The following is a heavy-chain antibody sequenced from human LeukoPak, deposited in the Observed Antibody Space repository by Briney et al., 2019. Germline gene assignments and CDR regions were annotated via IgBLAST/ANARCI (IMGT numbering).Heavy chain of an antibody. CDR1: GFTFSSYS. V-gene: IGHV3-21*01. CDR3: ARDGGSMLDPRKHFDY. J-gene: IGHJ4*02. D-gene: IGHD2-8*01. Sequence: GGSLRLSCAASGFTFSSYSMNWVRQAPGKGLEWVSSISSSSSYIYYADSVKGRFTISRDNAKNSLYLQMNSLRAEDTAVYYCARDGGSMLDPRKHFDYWGQGTLVTVSS. CDR2: ISSSSSYI.